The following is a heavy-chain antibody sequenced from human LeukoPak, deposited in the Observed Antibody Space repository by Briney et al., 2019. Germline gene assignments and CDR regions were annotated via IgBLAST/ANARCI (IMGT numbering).Heavy chain of an antibody. V-gene: IGHV3-21*01. CDR3: ARDQGGYENDY. CDR2: ISSSSSYI. J-gene: IGHJ4*02. D-gene: IGHD3-22*01. Sequence: GGSLRLSCAASGFTFSSYSMNWVRQAPGKGLEWVSSISSSSSYIYYADSVKGRFTISRDNAKNTLYLQMNSLRAEDTAVYYCARDQGGYENDYWGQGTLVTVSS. CDR1: GFTFSSYS.